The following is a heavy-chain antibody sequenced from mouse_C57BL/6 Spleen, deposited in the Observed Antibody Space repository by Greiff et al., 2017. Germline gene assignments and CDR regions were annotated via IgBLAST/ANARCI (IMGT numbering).Heavy chain of an antibody. V-gene: IGHV1-53*01. Sequence: QVQLQQPGPELVKPGASVKLSCKASGYTFTSYWMHWVKQRPGQGLEWIGNINPSNGGTNYNEKFKSKATLTVDTSSITAYMQLSSLKSEASAVYYCAREGVYYDYPFDDWGQGTTLTVST. CDR3: AREGVYYDYPFDD. D-gene: IGHD2-4*01. J-gene: IGHJ2*01. CDR1: GYTFTSYW. CDR2: INPSNGGT.